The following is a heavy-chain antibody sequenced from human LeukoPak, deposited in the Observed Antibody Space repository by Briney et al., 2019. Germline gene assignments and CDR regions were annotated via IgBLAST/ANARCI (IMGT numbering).Heavy chain of an antibody. J-gene: IGHJ3*02. CDR1: GYTFTGYY. V-gene: IGHV1-2*06. CDR2: INPNNGGT. CDR3: AGEDNSSGYRPFDI. D-gene: IGHD3-22*01. Sequence: ASVKVSCKASGYTFTGYYIHWERQAPGQGLEWMGRINPNNGGTNYAQKFQGRVTMTRDMSMSTAYMELSRLRSDDTAVYYCAGEDNSSGYRPFDIWGQGTMVTVPS.